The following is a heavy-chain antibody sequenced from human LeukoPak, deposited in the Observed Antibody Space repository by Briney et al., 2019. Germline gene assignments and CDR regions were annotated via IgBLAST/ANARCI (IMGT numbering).Heavy chain of an antibody. CDR2: VSADGQTA. D-gene: IGHD2-21*02. J-gene: IGHJ4*02. CDR3: VRRSGDCYDY. Sequence: GGSLRLSCSASGFTFRYFGIHWVRQAPGKGLEFVSGVSADGQTAHYIESVRGRLTISRDNSKSTLFLQMSSLKTEDTAVYYCVRRSGDCYDYWGQGTVVTVSS. CDR1: GFTFRYFG. V-gene: IGHV3-64D*06.